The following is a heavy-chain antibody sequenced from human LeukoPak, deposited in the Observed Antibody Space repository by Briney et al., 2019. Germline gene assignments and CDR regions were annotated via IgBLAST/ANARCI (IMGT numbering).Heavy chain of an antibody. D-gene: IGHD4-17*01. CDR1: GFAFSVYE. V-gene: IGHV3-48*03. CDR3: ATLTVASSFDY. Sequence: GGSLRLSCAASGFAFSVYEMYWVRQAPGKGLEWVSYISSSGGTRYYADSVKGRITISRDNAKNSLYLQMNSLRAEDTAVYYCATLTVASSFDYWGQGTLVTVSS. CDR2: ISSSGGTR. J-gene: IGHJ4*02.